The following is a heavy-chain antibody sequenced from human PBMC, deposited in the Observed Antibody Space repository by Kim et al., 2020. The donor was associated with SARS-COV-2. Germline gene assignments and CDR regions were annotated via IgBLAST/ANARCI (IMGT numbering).Heavy chain of an antibody. J-gene: IGHJ3*02. CDR2: ISGSGGST. CDR1: GFTFSSYA. V-gene: IGHV3-23*01. D-gene: IGHD3-10*01. Sequence: GGSLRLSCAASGFTFSSYAMSWVHQAPGRGLEWVSTISGSGGSTYYADSVKGRFTISRDNSKNTLYLQMNSLRAEDTAVYYCAKYASGSYYGYDAFDIWGQGTMVTVSS. CDR3: AKYASGSYYGYDAFDI.